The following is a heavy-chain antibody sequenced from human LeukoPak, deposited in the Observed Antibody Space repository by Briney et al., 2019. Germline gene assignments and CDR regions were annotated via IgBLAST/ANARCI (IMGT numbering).Heavy chain of an antibody. D-gene: IGHD3-9*01. CDR3: ARDVQYDILTDWEAHYLDY. CDR2: ISGSGGST. CDR1: GFTFSSYG. J-gene: IGHJ4*02. Sequence: PGGSLRLSCAASGFTFSSYGMSWVRQAPGKGLEWVSAISGSGGSTYYADSVKGRFTISRDNSKNTLYLQMNSLRAEDTAVYYCARDVQYDILTDWEAHYLDYWGQGTLVTVSS. V-gene: IGHV3-23*01.